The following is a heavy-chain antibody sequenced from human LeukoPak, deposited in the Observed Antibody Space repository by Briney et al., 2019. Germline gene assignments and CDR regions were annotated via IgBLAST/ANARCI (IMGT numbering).Heavy chain of an antibody. CDR1: GGSFSGYY. V-gene: IGHV4-34*01. D-gene: IGHD3-22*01. Sequence: SETLSLTCAVYGGSFSGYYWSWIRQPPGKGLEWIGEINHSGSTNYNPSLKSRVTISVDTSKNQFSLKLSSVTAADTAVYYWARVRPYDSSGPFDYWGQGILVTVSS. CDR2: INHSGST. CDR3: ARVRPYDSSGPFDY. J-gene: IGHJ4*02.